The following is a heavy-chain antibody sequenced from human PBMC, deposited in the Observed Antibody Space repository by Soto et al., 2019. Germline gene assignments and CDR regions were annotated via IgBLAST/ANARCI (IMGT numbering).Heavy chain of an antibody. J-gene: IGHJ4*02. CDR3: ARDWLGAAGSHCED. CDR1: GFTFSSYW. V-gene: IGHV3-74*01. D-gene: IGHD1-26*01. Sequence: EVQLVESGGGLVQSGGSLRLSCAASGFTFSSYWMHWVRQAPGKGLVWVSRINSDGSSTSYADSVKGRFTISRDHAKGVLYRQMNCLCAEDTAVYYCARDWLGAAGSHCEDWGQGTLVTVSS. CDR2: INSDGSST.